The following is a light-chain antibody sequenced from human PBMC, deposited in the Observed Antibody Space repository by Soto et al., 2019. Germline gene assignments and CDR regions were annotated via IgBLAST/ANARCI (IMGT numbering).Light chain of an antibody. V-gene: IGKV3-15*01. CDR3: RQYNYWPRT. CDR2: GAS. J-gene: IGKJ1*01. Sequence: EIVMTQSPATLSVSPGERATLSCRASQSVSSNLAWYQQKLGQAPRLLIYGASTRATGIPARFSGSGSGTEFTLTISSLQSEDFAVYYCRQYNYWPRTFGQGTKVEIK. CDR1: QSVSSN.